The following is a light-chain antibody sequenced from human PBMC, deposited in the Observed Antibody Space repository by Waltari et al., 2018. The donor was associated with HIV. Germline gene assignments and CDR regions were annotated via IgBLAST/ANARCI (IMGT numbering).Light chain of an antibody. J-gene: IGKJ4*01. Sequence: DIQLTQSPSFLSASVGDRVPITCRASQGISSHLAWYQQKPGKAPKLLIFAASTLQSGVPSTFSGSGSGTEFTLTISSLQPEDFATYFCQQLNSYPLTFGGGTKVEIK. CDR2: AAS. CDR3: QQLNSYPLT. CDR1: QGISSH. V-gene: IGKV1-9*01.